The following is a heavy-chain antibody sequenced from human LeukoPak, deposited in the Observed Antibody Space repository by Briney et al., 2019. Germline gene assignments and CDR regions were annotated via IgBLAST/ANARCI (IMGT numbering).Heavy chain of an antibody. CDR1: GFTFSNAW. D-gene: IGHD6-19*01. CDR3: AKDLRRLVWGAFDI. Sequence: GGSLRLSCAASGFTFSNAWMSWVRQAPGKGLEWVGRIKSKTDGGTTDYAAPVKGRFTISRDDSKNTLYLQMNSLKTEDTAVYYCAKDLRRLVWGAFDIWGQGTMVTVSS. V-gene: IGHV3-15*01. CDR2: IKSKTDGGTT. J-gene: IGHJ3*02.